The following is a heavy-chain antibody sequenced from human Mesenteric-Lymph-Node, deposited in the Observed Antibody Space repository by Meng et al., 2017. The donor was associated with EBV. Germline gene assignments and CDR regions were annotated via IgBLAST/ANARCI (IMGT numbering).Heavy chain of an antibody. CDR3: ARFGAILRGFDY. CDR2: INHSGST. CDR1: GWSFRCYY. D-gene: IGHD3-10*01. Sequence: VRLLKCGECPWDPSETLSPPSAVYGWSFRCYYWIWIHQPPGKGLEGIGEINHSGSTNSNPSLKSRVTISVDTSKNHFSLKLSSVTAADTAVYYCARFGAILRGFDYWGQGTLVTVSS. V-gene: IGHV4-34*01. J-gene: IGHJ4*02.